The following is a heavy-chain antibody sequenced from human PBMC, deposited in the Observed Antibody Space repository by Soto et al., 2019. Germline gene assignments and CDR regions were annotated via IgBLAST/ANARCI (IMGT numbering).Heavy chain of an antibody. CDR1: GFTFSSYT. D-gene: IGHD3-10*01. V-gene: IGHV3-23*01. J-gene: IGHJ4*02. Sequence: HPGGSLGLSCAASGFTFSSYTMTWVRRAPGKGLEWVSAISGSGANTFFADSVKGRFTISRDNSKNTLYLQMNSLRAEDTAVYYCAKRYYYASGSLDYRGQGTLVTVS. CDR2: ISGSGANT. CDR3: AKRYYYASGSLDY.